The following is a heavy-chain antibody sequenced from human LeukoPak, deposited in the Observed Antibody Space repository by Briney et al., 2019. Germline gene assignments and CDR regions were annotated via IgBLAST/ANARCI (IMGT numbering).Heavy chain of an antibody. CDR1: GISFSDYS. J-gene: IGHJ4*02. CDR2: ISGNSFHI. Sequence: GGSLSLSCAASGISFSDYSMTWVRQAPGKALEWVSSISGNSFHIFYADSVKGRFTISRDNAYKSLYLQLNSLRAEDTAVYYCASGTIVGARGADNWGQGTLVTVSS. CDR3: ASGTIVGARGADN. V-gene: IGHV3-21*01. D-gene: IGHD1-26*01.